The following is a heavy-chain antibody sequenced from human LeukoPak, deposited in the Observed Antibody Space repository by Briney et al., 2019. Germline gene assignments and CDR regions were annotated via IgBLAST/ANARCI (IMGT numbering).Heavy chain of an antibody. CDR3: AREFLQEEFDY. V-gene: IGHV3-21*01. D-gene: IGHD3-3*01. Sequence: GGSLRLSCVASGFTFNTYSMNWVRQAPGKGLEWVSSISGSSINMYYADSVKGRFTICRDNAKNSLYLQMNSLRAEDTAVYYCAREFLQEEFDYWGQGTLVTVSS. CDR2: ISGSSINM. J-gene: IGHJ4*02. CDR1: GFTFNTYS.